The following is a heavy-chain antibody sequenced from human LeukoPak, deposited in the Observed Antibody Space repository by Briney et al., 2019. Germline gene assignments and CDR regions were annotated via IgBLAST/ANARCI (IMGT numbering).Heavy chain of an antibody. J-gene: IGHJ3*02. V-gene: IGHV4-4*02. CDR1: GVSISSGNW. D-gene: IGHD3-10*01. CDR2: VYHDETT. CDR3: ARAETTGSYSSDAFDI. Sequence: SETLPLTCAVSGVSISSGNWWNWVRQPPGKGLEWIGEVYHDETTNFNPSLKSRVTIAVDKSRNQFSLKLSAVTAADKTVYYCARAETTGSYSSDAFDIWGQGARVTVSS.